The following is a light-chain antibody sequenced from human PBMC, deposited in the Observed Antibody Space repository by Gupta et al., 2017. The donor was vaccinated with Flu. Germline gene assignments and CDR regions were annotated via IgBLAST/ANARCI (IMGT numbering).Light chain of an antibody. CDR3: QQDDRTPAT. V-gene: IGKV4-1*01. CDR1: QSRCDSSKNQTS. CDR2: WAS. J-gene: IGKJ1*01. Sequence: SLGARAIINCKSIQSRCDSSKNQTSLAWYPQKPGQPPKVLTDWASTRGRGVPDRFIGRGSGTDFTLAISRLQAEDVAVYYCQQDDRTPATFGQGTKVEI.